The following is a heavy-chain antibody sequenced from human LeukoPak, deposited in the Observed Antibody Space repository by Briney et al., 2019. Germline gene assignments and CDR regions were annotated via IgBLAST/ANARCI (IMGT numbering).Heavy chain of an antibody. CDR3: ANEYGDYVVGFDI. Sequence: GGSLRLSCAASGFTFISYAMSWVRHAPGKGLDWVSAISGSGGSTYYAGSVKGRFTISRDNSKNTLYLKMNSLRAEDTAVYYCANEYGDYVVGFDIWGQGTMVTVSS. CDR1: GFTFISYA. D-gene: IGHD4-17*01. CDR2: ISGSGGST. J-gene: IGHJ3*02. V-gene: IGHV3-23*01.